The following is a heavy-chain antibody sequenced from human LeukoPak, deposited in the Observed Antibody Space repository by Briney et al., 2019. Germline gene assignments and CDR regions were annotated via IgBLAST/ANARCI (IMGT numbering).Heavy chain of an antibody. CDR2: ITSSSKTM. J-gene: IGHJ4*02. V-gene: IGHV3-48*01. CDR3: ARSLYGDYFDY. D-gene: IGHD4-17*01. Sequence: GGSLRLSCAASGFTFSTYSMNWVRQAPGRGREWLSYITSSSKTMYYADSAKGRFTISRDNAKNSLYLHMNNLRAEDTAVYYCARSLYGDYFDYWGQGTLVTVSS. CDR1: GFTFSTYS.